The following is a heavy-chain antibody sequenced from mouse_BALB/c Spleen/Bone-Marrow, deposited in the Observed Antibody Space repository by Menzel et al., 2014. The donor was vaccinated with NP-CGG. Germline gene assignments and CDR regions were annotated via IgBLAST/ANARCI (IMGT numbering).Heavy chain of an antibody. CDR3: ASRSTMISWFAY. CDR1: GYTFTSYV. J-gene: IGHJ3*01. CDR2: INPYNDGT. Sequence: EVKLQESGPELVKPGASVKMSCKASGYTFTSYVMHWVKQKPGQGLEWIGYINPYNDGTKYNEKFKGKATLTSDKSSSTAYMELSILTSEDSAVYYCASRSTMISWFAYWGQRTLVTVSA. D-gene: IGHD2-4*01. V-gene: IGHV1-14*01.